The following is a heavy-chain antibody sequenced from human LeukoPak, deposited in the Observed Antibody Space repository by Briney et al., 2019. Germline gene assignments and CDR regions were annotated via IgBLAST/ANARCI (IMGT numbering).Heavy chain of an antibody. D-gene: IGHD3-16*02. J-gene: IGHJ4*02. CDR3: ASSLRLGELSFSLFDY. V-gene: IGHV1-18*01. CDR1: GYTFTSYG. Sequence: ASVKVSCKAPGYTFTSYGISWVRQAPGQGLEWMGWISAYNGNTNYAQKLQGRVTMTTDTSTSTAYMELRSLRSDDTAVYYCASSLRLGELSFSLFDYWGQGTLVTVSS. CDR2: ISAYNGNT.